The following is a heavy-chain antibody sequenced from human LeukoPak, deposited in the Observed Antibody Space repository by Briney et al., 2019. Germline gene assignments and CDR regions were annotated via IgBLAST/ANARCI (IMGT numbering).Heavy chain of an antibody. Sequence: GGSLRLSCAASGFPFSTYWMSWVRQAPGKGLEWGANINQDGSEKYYVDSVKGRLTISRDNAKNSMYLQMHSLRAEDTAVYYCATNSGGYCSTTNCYTGRFDYWGQGTLVTVSS. CDR2: INQDGSEK. J-gene: IGHJ4*02. CDR3: ATNSGGYCSTTNCYTGRFDY. D-gene: IGHD2-2*02. V-gene: IGHV3-7*01. CDR1: GFPFSTYW.